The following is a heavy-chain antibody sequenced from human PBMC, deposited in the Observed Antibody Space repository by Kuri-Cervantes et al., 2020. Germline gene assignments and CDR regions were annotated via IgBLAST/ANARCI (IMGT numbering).Heavy chain of an antibody. J-gene: IGHJ5*02. CDR3: ARDLVYSSGWYVYNWFDP. Sequence: SVKVSCKASGGTFSSYAISWVRQAPGQGLEWMGGIIPIFGTANYAQKFQGRVTITADESTSTAYMELSSLRSEDTAVYYCARDLVYSSGWYVYNWFDPWGQGTLVTVSS. D-gene: IGHD6-19*01. CDR1: GGTFSSYA. V-gene: IGHV1-69*13. CDR2: IIPIFGTA.